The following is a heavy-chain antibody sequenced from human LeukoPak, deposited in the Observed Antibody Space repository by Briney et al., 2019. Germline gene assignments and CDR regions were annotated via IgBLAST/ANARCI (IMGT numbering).Heavy chain of an antibody. D-gene: IGHD6-13*01. V-gene: IGHV4-59*01. CDR3: ARGGGSSSWYTVYYYYYYYMDV. CDR1: GGSISSYY. CDR2: IYYSGST. Sequence: SETLSLTCTVSGGSISSYYWSWIRQPPGKGLEWIGCIYYSGSTNYNPSLKSRVTISVDTSKNQFSLKLSSVTAADTAVYYCARGGGSSSWYTVYYYYYYYMDVWGKGTTVTISS. J-gene: IGHJ6*03.